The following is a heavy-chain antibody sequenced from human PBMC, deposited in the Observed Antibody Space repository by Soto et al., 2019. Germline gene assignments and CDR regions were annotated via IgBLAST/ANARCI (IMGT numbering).Heavy chain of an antibody. CDR2: IGTAGDT. V-gene: IGHV3-13*04. Sequence: EVQLVESGGGLVQPGGSLRLSCAASGFTFSSYDMHWVRQATGKGLEWVSAIGTAGDTYYPGSVKGRFTISRENAKNSLYLQMNSLRAGDTAVYYCARGSYSSGWLFDYWGQGTLVTVSS. CDR1: GFTFSSYD. J-gene: IGHJ4*02. CDR3: ARGSYSSGWLFDY. D-gene: IGHD6-19*01.